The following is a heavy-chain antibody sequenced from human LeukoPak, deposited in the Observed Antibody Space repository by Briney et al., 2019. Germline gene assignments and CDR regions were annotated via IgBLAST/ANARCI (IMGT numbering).Heavy chain of an antibody. CDR2: ISAYNGNT. D-gene: IGHD1-26*01. CDR1: GYTFTSYG. Sequence: GASVKVSCKASGYTFTSYGISWVRQAPGQGLEWMGWISAYNGNTNYAQKLQGRVTMTTDTSTSTAYMELRSLRSDDTAVYYCAVHLTLWQLLTEVPPWGQGTLVTVSS. V-gene: IGHV1-18*01. CDR3: AVHLTLWQLLTEVPP. J-gene: IGHJ5*02.